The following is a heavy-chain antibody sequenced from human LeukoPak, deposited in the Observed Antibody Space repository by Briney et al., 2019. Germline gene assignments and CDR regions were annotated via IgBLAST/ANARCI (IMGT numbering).Heavy chain of an antibody. Sequence: GGSLRLSCAASGFTFDDYAMHWVRQAPGKGLEWVSGISWNSGSIGYADSVKGRFTISRDNAKNSLYLQMNSLRAEDMALYYCAKSPYTAGYTYYFDYWGQGTLVTVSS. V-gene: IGHV3-9*03. CDR3: AKSPYTAGYTYYFDY. CDR1: GFTFDDYA. D-gene: IGHD5-18*01. J-gene: IGHJ4*02. CDR2: ISWNSGSI.